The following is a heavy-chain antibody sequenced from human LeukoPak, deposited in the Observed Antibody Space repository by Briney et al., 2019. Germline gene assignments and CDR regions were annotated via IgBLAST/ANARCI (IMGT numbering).Heavy chain of an antibody. J-gene: IGHJ4*02. V-gene: IGHV3-7*01. CDR1: GFSFNAYW. CDR2: INPAGSET. D-gene: IGHD5-12*01. CDR3: ATFGLVAALDL. Sequence: GGSLRLSCAASGFSFNAYWMAWVRQAPGTGLEWVANINPAGSETFHVDPVKGRFSISRDHDKNLVYLQMNSLWAEDTAVYYCATFGLVAALDLWGQGTLVTVSS.